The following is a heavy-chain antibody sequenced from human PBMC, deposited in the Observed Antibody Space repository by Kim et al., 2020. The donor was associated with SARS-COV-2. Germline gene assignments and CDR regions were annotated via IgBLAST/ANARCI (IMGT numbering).Heavy chain of an antibody. CDR2: ISHEGNT. D-gene: IGHD6-25*01. Sequence: SETLSLTCTVSGSSVGIGYYWDWIRQSPGRGLECIASISHEGNTYYNSSLLIRLMVSVDTSKKQISLKLSSVTAPDTAVYYCARSVLSGGFNFDVWGRG. CDR1: GSSVGIGYY. J-gene: IGHJ3*01. CDR3: ARSVLSGGFNFDV. V-gene: IGHV4-38-2*02.